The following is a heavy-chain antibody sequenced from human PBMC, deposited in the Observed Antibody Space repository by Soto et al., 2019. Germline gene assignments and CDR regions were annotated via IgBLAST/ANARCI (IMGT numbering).Heavy chain of an antibody. Sequence: GGSLRLSCAASGFTFSNYGMHWVRQAPGKGLEWVAVISYDGNKKYYADSVKGRFTISRDNSKNTLHLQMNSLRAEDTAVYYCAKDFHDSLTGYYPDRYNWFDPWGQGTLVTVSS. CDR2: ISYDGNKK. CDR1: GFTFSNYG. J-gene: IGHJ5*02. D-gene: IGHD3-9*01. CDR3: AKDFHDSLTGYYPDRYNWFDP. V-gene: IGHV3-30*18.